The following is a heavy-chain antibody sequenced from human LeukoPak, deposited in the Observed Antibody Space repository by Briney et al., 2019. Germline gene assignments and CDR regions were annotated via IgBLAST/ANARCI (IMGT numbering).Heavy chain of an antibody. CDR1: GYTFTSYG. D-gene: IGHD2-2*01. V-gene: IGHV1-18*01. J-gene: IGHJ5*02. CDR3: ARDGDIVVVPAATYNWFDP. Sequence: ASVKISCKASGYTFTSYGISWVRQAPGQGLEWMGWISAYNGNTNYAQKLQGRVTMTTDTSTSAAYMELRSLRSDDTAVYYCARDGDIVVVPAATYNWFDPWAREPWSPSPQ. CDR2: ISAYNGNT.